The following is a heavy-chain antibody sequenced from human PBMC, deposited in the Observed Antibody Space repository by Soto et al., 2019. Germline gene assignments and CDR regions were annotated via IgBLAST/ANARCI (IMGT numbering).Heavy chain of an antibody. V-gene: IGHV3-23*01. D-gene: IGHD6-13*01. CDR1: GFTFSSYS. J-gene: IGHJ5*02. Sequence: PGGSLRLSCAASGFTFSSYSMSWVRQAPGKGLEWVSAISGSGGSTYYADSVKGRFTISRDNSKNTLYLQMNSLRAEDTAVYYCAKDRESGSSWYLDWFYPWGQGTLVTVSS. CDR2: ISGSGGST. CDR3: AKDRESGSSWYLDWFYP.